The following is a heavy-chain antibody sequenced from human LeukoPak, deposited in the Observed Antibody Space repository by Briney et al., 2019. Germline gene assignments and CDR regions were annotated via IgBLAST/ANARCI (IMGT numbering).Heavy chain of an antibody. J-gene: IGHJ4*02. CDR2: ISGSGGST. D-gene: IGHD3-22*01. CDR1: GFTFSSYS. Sequence: GGSLRLSCAASGFTFSSYSIHWVRQAPGKGLEWVSAISGSGGSTYYADSVKGRFTISRDNSKNTLYLQMNSLRAEDTAVYYCAKPRNYYDRTFDYWGQGTLVTVSS. V-gene: IGHV3-23*01. CDR3: AKPRNYYDRTFDY.